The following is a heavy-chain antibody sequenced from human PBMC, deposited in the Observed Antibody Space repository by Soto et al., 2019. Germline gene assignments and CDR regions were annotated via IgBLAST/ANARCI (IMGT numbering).Heavy chain of an antibody. V-gene: IGHV1-69*13. D-gene: IGHD4-17*01. Sequence: ASVKFSCKASGGTFSSYAISWVRQAPGQGLEWMGGIIPIFGTANYAQKFQGRVTITADESTSTAYMELSSLRSEDTAVYYCAGDDEWDYGGNSARSGDYWGQGTLVTVSS. CDR2: IIPIFGTA. J-gene: IGHJ4*02. CDR3: AGDDEWDYGGNSARSGDY. CDR1: GGTFSSYA.